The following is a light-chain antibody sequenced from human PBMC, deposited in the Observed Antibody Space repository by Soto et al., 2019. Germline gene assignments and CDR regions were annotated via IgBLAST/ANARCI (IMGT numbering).Light chain of an antibody. Sequence: EIVLTQSPGTLSLSPGERATLSCRASQSVSSSYLAWYQQKPGQAPRLLIYGASSRATGIPDRFSGSGSGTDLTLTISRLEPVVFAVYYCQQYGSSPPTCGPRTKVDLK. CDR1: QSVSSSY. CDR2: GAS. CDR3: QQYGSSPPT. V-gene: IGKV3-20*01. J-gene: IGKJ3*01.